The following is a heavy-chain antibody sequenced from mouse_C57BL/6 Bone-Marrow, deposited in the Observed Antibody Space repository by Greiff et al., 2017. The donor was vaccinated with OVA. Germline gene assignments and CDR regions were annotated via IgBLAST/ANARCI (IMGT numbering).Heavy chain of an antibody. CDR2: INPNNGGT. J-gene: IGHJ1*03. V-gene: IGHV1-26*01. CDR3: ASLTGYWYFDV. D-gene: IGHD4-1*01. CDR1: GYTFTDYY. Sequence: VQLQQSGPELVKPGASVKISCKASGYTFTDYYMNWVKQSHGKSLEWIGDINPNNGGTSYNQKFKGKATLTVDKSSSTAYMELRSLTSEDSAVYYCASLTGYWYFDVWGTGTTVTVSS.